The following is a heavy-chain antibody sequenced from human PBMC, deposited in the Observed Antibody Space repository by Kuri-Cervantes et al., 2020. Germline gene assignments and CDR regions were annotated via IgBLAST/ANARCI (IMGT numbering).Heavy chain of an antibody. CDR2: FDPEDGET. D-gene: IGHD3-10*01. V-gene: IGHV1-24*01. CDR1: GYTLTELS. J-gene: IGHJ5*02. CDR3: ARELWFGPQRAFDP. Sequence: ASVKVSCKVSGYTLTELSMHWVRQAPGKGLEWMGGFDPEDGETIYAQKFQGRVTMTRDTSTSTVYMGLSSLRSEDTAVYYCARELWFGPQRAFDPWGQGTLVTVSS.